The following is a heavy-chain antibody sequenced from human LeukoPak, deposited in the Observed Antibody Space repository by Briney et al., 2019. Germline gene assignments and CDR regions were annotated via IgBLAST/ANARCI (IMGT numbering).Heavy chain of an antibody. CDR2: IYYSGGT. D-gene: IGHD5-12*01. V-gene: IGHV4-59*01. J-gene: IGHJ5*02. CDR3: ARVGGYSNWFDP. CDR1: GGSISSYY. Sequence: PSETLSLTCTVSGGSISSYYWSWIRQPPGKGLEWIGYIYYSGGTNYNPSLKSRVTISVDTSKNQFSLKLSSVTAADTAVYYCARVGGYSNWFDPWGQGTLVTVSS.